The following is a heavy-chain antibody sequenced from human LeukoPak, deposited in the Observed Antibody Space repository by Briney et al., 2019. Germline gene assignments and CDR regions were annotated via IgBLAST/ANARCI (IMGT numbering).Heavy chain of an antibody. D-gene: IGHD3-16*02. V-gene: IGHV3-21*01. Sequence: GGSLRLSCAASGFTFSSYSMNWVRQAPGKGLEWVSFVSSSSSYIYYADSVKGRFSISRDNARNSLYLQMNSLRAEDTAVYYCARVPAGVIGMKDAFDIWGQGTMVTVSS. CDR3: ARVPAGVIGMKDAFDI. CDR1: GFTFSSYS. CDR2: VSSSSSYI. J-gene: IGHJ3*02.